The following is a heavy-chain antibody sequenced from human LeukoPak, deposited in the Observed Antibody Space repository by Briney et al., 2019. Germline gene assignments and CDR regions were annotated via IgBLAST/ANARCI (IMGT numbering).Heavy chain of an antibody. CDR1: GFTFSPHY. V-gene: IGHV3-15*01. CDR3: TTIWIEFDY. J-gene: IGHJ4*02. Sequence: GGSLRLSCAASGFTFSPHYMDCVRHAPGEGLEWVGRIKSKTDGGTTDYAARVKGTFTISRDDSKNTLYLQMNSLKTEETAVYYCTTIWIEFDYWGQGTLVTVSS. D-gene: IGHD3-10*01. CDR2: IKSKTDGGTT.